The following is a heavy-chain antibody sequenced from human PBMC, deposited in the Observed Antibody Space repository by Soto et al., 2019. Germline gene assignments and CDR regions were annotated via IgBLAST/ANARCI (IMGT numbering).Heavy chain of an antibody. CDR3: ARGGGPYVWFNEF. Sequence: QLGQSGPEVKKPGSSVKVSCKDSGGLFSSFAISWVRLAPGQGLEWLGGIIPVFGTTYYAEKFQDRVTVTADESTNTAYMELSSLTSGDTAIYYCARGGGPYVWFNEFWGQGTLVTVSS. CDR1: GGLFSSFA. CDR2: IIPVFGTT. J-gene: IGHJ4*02. D-gene: IGHD3-16*01. V-gene: IGHV1-69*01.